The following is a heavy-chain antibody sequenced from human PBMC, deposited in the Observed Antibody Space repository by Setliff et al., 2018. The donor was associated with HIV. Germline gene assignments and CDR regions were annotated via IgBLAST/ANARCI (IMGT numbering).Heavy chain of an antibody. V-gene: IGHV3-33*01. CDR3: ARDPGGDTSGYLIYYYDY. J-gene: IGHJ4*02. D-gene: IGHD3-22*01. Sequence: GGSLRLSCAASGFTFSNYGMHWVRQAPGKGLEWVAVIWYDGSSEYYGDSVKGRFTISRDNSKKTLYLQMNSLRAEDTAVYYCARDPGGDTSGYLIYYYDYWGQGTLV. CDR1: GFTFSNYG. CDR2: IWYDGSSE.